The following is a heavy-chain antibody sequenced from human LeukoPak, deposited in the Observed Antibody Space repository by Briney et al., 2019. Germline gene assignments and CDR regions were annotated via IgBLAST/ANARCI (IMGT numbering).Heavy chain of an antibody. CDR3: ARDVGIAVAGRNWFDP. D-gene: IGHD6-19*01. J-gene: IGHJ5*02. V-gene: IGHV1-69*01. Sequence: SVKVSCKASGGTFSGYAISWVRQAPGQGLEWMGGIIPIFGTANYAQKFQGRVTITADESTSTAYMELSRLRSEDTAVYYCARDVGIAVAGRNWFDPWGQGTLVTVSS. CDR2: IIPIFGTA. CDR1: GGTFSGYA.